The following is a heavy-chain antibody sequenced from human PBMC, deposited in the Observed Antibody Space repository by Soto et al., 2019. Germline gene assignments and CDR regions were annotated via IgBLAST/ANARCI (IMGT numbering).Heavy chain of an antibody. Sequence: PSETLSLTCTVSGGSISSYYWSWIRQPPGKGLEWIGYISNSGSTGYNPSLKPRLSMSVDRSKNQFTLRLTSVTAADTAVYFCATESGSTYGYFDYWGQGTQVTVSS. CDR3: ATESGSTYGYFDY. CDR2: ISNSGST. CDR1: GGSISSYY. V-gene: IGHV4-4*09. J-gene: IGHJ4*02. D-gene: IGHD4-17*01.